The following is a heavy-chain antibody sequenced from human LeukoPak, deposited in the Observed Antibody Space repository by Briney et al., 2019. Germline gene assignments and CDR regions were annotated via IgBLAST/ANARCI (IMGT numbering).Heavy chain of an antibody. CDR3: YYRVSSGYIT. CDR1: GYTFTSYG. CDR2: INPNSGGT. V-gene: IGHV1-2*02. D-gene: IGHD3-22*01. Sequence: ASVKVSCKASGYTFTSYGISWVRQAPGQGLEWMGWINPNSGGTYYAQKFQGRVSMTRDTSISTAYMELSSLRSDDTAVYYCYYRVSSGYITWGQGTLVAVSS. J-gene: IGHJ4*02.